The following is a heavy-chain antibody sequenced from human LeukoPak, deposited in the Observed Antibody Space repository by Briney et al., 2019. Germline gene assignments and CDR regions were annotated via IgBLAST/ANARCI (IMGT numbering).Heavy chain of an antibody. CDR2: IKPNSGGT. D-gene: IGHD1-1*01. J-gene: IGHJ4*02. CDR3: AREFNNNWPFDY. CDR1: GYTFTGYF. Sequence: ASVKVSCKASGYTFTGYFMHWVRQAPGQGLEWMGRIKPNSGGTDYAQKFQGRVTMTRDTSINTAYMELSRLRSVDTAVYYCAREFNNNWPFDYWGQGTLVNVSS. V-gene: IGHV1-2*06.